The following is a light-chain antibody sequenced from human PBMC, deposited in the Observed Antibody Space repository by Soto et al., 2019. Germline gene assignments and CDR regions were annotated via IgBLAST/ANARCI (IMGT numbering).Light chain of an antibody. CDR1: QSISSW. J-gene: IGKJ1*01. V-gene: IGKV1-5*03. Sequence: DIRLTLSPSTLSASVGDRVTINCRASQSISSWLAWYQQKPGKAPKLLIYKASSLESGVPSRFSGSGSGTEFTLTISSLQPDDFATYYCQQYNSDPTWTFGQGTKVDIK. CDR2: KAS. CDR3: QQYNSDPTWT.